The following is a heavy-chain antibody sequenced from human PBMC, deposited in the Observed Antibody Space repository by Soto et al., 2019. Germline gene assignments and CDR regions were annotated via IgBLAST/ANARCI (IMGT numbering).Heavy chain of an antibody. V-gene: IGHV4-31*03. J-gene: IGHJ6*02. D-gene: IGHD2-2*01. CDR3: ARESWDIVVVPAGFGGHYGMDV. CDR1: GGSISSGGYY. Sequence: QVQLQESGPGLVKPSQTLSLTCTVSGGSISSGGYYWSWIRQHPGKGLEWIGYIYYSGSTYYNPSLKSRVTISVDTSKNQFSLKLSSVTAADTAVYYCARESWDIVVVPAGFGGHYGMDVWGQGTTVTVSS. CDR2: IYYSGST.